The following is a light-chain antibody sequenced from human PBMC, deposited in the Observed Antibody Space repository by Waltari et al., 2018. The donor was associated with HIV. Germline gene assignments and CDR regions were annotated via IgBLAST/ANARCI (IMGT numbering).Light chain of an antibody. CDR3: HQYFSAPWT. CDR1: QSLLYSANNKNY. J-gene: IGKJ1*01. Sequence: DIVMTPSPDSLAVSLGERATTNCKSSQSLLYSANNKNYLAWSQQKPGQPPKLLIYWASTRESGVPDRFSGSGSGTDFTLTISSLQADDVAVYYCHQYFSAPWTFGQGTKVEIK. CDR2: WAS. V-gene: IGKV4-1*01.